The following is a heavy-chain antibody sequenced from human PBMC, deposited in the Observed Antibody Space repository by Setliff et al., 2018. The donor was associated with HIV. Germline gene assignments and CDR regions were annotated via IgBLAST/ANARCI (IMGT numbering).Heavy chain of an antibody. CDR2: INYSGGT. V-gene: IGHV4-34*01. CDR1: GGSFSDHN. CDR3: SRGIVRRQWLRSLTFYYYYMDV. D-gene: IGHD5-12*01. Sequence: SETLSLTCAVYGGSFSDHNWSWIRQSPGRGLEWIGEINYSGGTNYNPSLKSRVTISADTSKNQFSLKMRSVTAGDTGIYYCSRGIVRRQWLRSLTFYYYYMDVWANGTMVTVSS. J-gene: IGHJ6*04.